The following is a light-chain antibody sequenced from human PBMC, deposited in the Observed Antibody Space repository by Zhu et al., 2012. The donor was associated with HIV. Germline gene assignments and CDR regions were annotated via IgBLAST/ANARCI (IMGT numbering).Light chain of an antibody. CDR2: DAS. J-gene: IGKJ1*01. Sequence: EIVLTQSPGTLSLSPGERATFSCRASQSVNNNYLAWYQQKVGQAPRLLIFDASSRATGIPDRFSGSGSGTDFTLTISRLEPEDFAVYYCQQYGSSPRTFGQGTKVE. V-gene: IGKV3-20*01. CDR1: QSVNNNY. CDR3: QQYGSSPRT.